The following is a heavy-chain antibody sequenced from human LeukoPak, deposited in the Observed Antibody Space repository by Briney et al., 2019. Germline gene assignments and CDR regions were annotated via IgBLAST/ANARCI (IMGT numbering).Heavy chain of an antibody. CDR3: ARGIAVAGTRWFDP. CDR2: IYYSGST. CDR1: GGSISSYY. V-gene: IGHV4-59*01. J-gene: IGHJ5*02. Sequence: KPSETLSLTCTVSGGSISSYYWSWIRQPPRKGLEWIGYIYYSGSTNYNPSLKSRVTISVDTSKNQFSLKLSSVTAADTAVYYCARGIAVAGTRWFDPWGQGTLVTVSS. D-gene: IGHD6-19*01.